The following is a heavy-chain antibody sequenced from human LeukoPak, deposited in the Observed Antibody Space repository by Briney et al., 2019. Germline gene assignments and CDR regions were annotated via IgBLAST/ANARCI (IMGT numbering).Heavy chain of an antibody. V-gene: IGHV4-59*01. J-gene: IGHJ4*02. CDR1: GGSISSYY. CDR2: IYYSGST. CDR3: ASHAVSGGYDY. D-gene: IGHD1-26*01. Sequence: SETLSLTCTVSGGSISSYYWSWIRQPPGEGLEWIGYIYYSGSTNYNPSLKSRVTISVDTSKNQFSLKLSSVTAADTAVYYCASHAVSGGYDYWGQGTLVTVSS.